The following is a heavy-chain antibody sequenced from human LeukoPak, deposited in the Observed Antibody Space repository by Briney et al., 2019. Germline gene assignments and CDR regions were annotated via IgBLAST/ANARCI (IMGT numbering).Heavy chain of an antibody. D-gene: IGHD3-16*02. CDR1: GYTFTSYD. V-gene: IGHV1-8*01. CDR2: MNPNSGNT. Sequence: ASVKVSCKASGYTFTSYDINWVRQATGQGLEWMGWMNPNSGNTGYAQKFQGRVTMTRNTSISTAYMELSSLRSEDTAVYYCARGHGDYVWGSYRPSRFDYWGPGTLVTVSS. CDR3: ARGHGDYVWGSYRPSRFDY. J-gene: IGHJ4*02.